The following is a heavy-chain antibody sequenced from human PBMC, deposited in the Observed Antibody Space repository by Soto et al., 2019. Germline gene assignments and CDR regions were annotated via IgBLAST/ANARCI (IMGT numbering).Heavy chain of an antibody. J-gene: IGHJ4*01. D-gene: IGHD2-15*01. V-gene: IGHV3-33*01. CDR1: GFTFSSYG. Sequence: QVQLVESGGGVVQPGRSLRLSCAASGFTFSSYGMHWVRQAPGKGLEWVAVIWYDGSNKYYADSVKGRFTISRDNSKNTLYLQMNSLRAEDTAVYYCAREGCSGGSCYPIGEWGHGTLVTVSS. CDR2: IWYDGSNK. CDR3: AREGCSGGSCYPIGE.